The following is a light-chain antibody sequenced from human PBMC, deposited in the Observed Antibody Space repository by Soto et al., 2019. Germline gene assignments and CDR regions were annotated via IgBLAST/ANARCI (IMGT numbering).Light chain of an antibody. CDR1: QSVSSN. V-gene: IGKV3-15*01. CDR3: QQYNNWPTT. CDR2: GAS. J-gene: IGKJ1*01. Sequence: EIVMTQSPATLSVSPGERATLSCRASQSVSSNLAWYQLKPGQAPRLLIYGASTRATGIPARFSGSGSGTEFTLTISSLQSEDFAVYYCQQYNNWPTTFGQGTKVEIK.